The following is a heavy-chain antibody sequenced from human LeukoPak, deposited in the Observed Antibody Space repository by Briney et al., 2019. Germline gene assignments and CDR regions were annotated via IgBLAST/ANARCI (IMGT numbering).Heavy chain of an antibody. D-gene: IGHD6-19*01. V-gene: IGHV3-53*01. Sequence: GGSLRLSCAASGFTVSSNYMSWVRQAPGKGLEWVLVIYSGGSTYYADSVKGRFTISRDNSKNTLYLQMNSLRAEDTAVYYCARISSGWYGSGYFDYWGQGTLVTVSS. CDR1: GFTVSSNY. CDR2: IYSGGST. CDR3: ARISSGWYGSGYFDY. J-gene: IGHJ4*02.